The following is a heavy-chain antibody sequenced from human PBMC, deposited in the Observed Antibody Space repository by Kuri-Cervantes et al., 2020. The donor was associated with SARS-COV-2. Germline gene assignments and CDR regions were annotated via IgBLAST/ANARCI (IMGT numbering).Heavy chain of an antibody. CDR3: ARAPHVDTAMEHYFDY. V-gene: IGHV3-64D*06. CDR2: ISSNGGSA. D-gene: IGHD5-18*01. J-gene: IGHJ4*02. Sequence: GESLKISCSASGFTFSSYAMHWVRQAPGKGLEYVSAISSNGGSAYYADSVKGRFTISRDNSKNTLYLQMSSLRAEDTAVYYCARAPHVDTAMEHYFDYWGQGTLVTVSS. CDR1: GFTFSSYA.